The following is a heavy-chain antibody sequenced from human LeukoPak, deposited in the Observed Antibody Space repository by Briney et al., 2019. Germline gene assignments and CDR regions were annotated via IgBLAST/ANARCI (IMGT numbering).Heavy chain of an antibody. V-gene: IGHV1-2*02. CDR3: ARDRSGGGDFPGGYYYYYMDV. CDR1: GYTFTGYY. CDR2: INPNSGGT. Sequence: ASVKVSCKASGYTFTGYYMHWVRQAPGQGLEWMGWINPNSGGTNYAQKFQGRVTMTRDTSISTAYMELSSLRSDDTAVYYCARDRSGGGDFPGGYYYYYMDVWGKGTTVTVSS. D-gene: IGHD2-21*01. J-gene: IGHJ6*03.